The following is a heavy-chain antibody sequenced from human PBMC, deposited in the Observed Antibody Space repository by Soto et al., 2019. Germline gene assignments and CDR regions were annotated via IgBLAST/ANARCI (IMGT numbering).Heavy chain of an antibody. CDR2: MIASSGNT. CDR1: GFTFFTSA. CDR3: VRYGVAATY. Sequence: ASVKVSCKASGFTFFTSAVQWVRQARGQGLEWMGWMIASSGNTDYAQKFQDRITLTRDTSITTAYMELSSLRSDDTAVYFCVRYGVAATYWGQGTQVTVSS. D-gene: IGHD2-8*01. V-gene: IGHV1-8*01. J-gene: IGHJ4*02.